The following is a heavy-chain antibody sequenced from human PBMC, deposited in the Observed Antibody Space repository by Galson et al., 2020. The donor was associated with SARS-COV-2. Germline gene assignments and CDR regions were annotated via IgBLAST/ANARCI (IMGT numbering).Heavy chain of an antibody. V-gene: IGHV3-9*01. CDR2: ITWNSGTI. CDR3: AKGPNSYSSNWYGIDY. Sequence: SLKISCVASGFTFDDYAMHWVRQGPWKGPEWVSGITWNSGTIGYAGSVKGRFTISRDNAKNSLYLQMNSLTPEDTAFYYCAKGPNSYSSNWYGIDYWGQGTLVTVSS. CDR1: GFTFDDYA. D-gene: IGHD6-13*01. J-gene: IGHJ4*02.